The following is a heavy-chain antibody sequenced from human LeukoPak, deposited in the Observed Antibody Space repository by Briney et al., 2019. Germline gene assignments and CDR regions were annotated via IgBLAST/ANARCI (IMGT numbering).Heavy chain of an antibody. CDR3: ARDREGPGDYYYYYMDV. CDR2: IIPIFGTA. Sequence: SVKVSCKASGYTFTSYGISWVRQAPGQGLEWMGGIIPIFGTANYAQKFQGRVTITTDESTSTAYMELSSLRSEDTAVYYCARDREGPGDYYYYYMDVWGKGTTVTVSS. CDR1: GYTFTSYG. J-gene: IGHJ6*03. V-gene: IGHV1-69*05.